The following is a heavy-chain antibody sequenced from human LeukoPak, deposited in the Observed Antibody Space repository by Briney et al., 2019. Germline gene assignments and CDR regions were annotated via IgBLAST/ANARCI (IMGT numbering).Heavy chain of an antibody. CDR2: IHNSGST. D-gene: IGHD2-2*02. J-gene: IGHJ5*02. V-gene: IGHV4-38-2*02. CDR3: ARHLRYCSSTSYYNVWFDP. CDR1: GYSFTSGYY. Sequence: ADTLNLTCTVSGYSFTSGYYWGWIRPTPREGLGWIGIIHNSGSTYYAQTLKSRVTISVDTSKSQASLKLSTVTSADTAVYYCARHLRYCSSTSYYNVWFDPWGQGTLVTVSS.